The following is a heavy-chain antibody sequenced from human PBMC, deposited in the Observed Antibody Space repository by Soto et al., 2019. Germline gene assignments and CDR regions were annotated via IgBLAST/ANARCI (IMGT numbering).Heavy chain of an antibody. CDR1: GFTFSSYE. V-gene: IGHV3-48*03. Sequence: GGSLRLSCAASGFTFSSYEMNWVRQAPGKGLEWVSYISSSGSTIYYADSVKGRFTISRDNAKNSLYLQMNSLRAEDTAVYYCTGFLEWSTDWGQGTLVTVSS. CDR2: ISSSGSTI. J-gene: IGHJ4*02. D-gene: IGHD3-3*01. CDR3: TGFLEWSTD.